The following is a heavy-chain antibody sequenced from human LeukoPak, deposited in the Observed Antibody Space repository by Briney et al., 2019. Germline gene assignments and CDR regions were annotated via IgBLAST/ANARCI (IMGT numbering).Heavy chain of an antibody. D-gene: IGHD6-13*01. Sequence: ASVKVSCKASGYTFSSYHIHWVRQAPGQGLEWMGKINPSFNPGVDVTSYAQKFQGRVTMTRDISTNTVYMELSSLTSEDTAMYYCARARESIAGYYFDYWGQGTLVTVSS. V-gene: IGHV1-46*01. CDR2: INPSFNPGVDVT. CDR3: ARARESIAGYYFDY. J-gene: IGHJ4*02. CDR1: GYTFSSYH.